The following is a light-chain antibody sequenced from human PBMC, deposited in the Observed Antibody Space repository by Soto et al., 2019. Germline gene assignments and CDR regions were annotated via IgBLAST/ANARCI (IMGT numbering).Light chain of an antibody. CDR3: GSWDSRLSAYV. J-gene: IGLJ1*01. CDR2: DDT. CDR1: SSNIGGNS. V-gene: IGLV1-51*01. Sequence: QSVLTQPPSVSAAPGQNVTISCSGSSSNIGGNSVSWYQQLPGTAPKLLIYDDTKRPSGIPDRFSGSKSGTSATLGITGFQTGDEADYYCGSWDSRLSAYVFGTGTKVTVL.